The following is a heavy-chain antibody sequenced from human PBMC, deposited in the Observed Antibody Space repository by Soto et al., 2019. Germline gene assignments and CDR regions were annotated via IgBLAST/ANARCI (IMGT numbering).Heavy chain of an antibody. D-gene: IGHD3-22*01. CDR2: IYSDGYT. Sequence: PGGSLRLSCAASGFTVSTSYMSWVRQVPGKGLEWVSIIYSDGYTYYADSVKDRFTISRDNAKNSLYLQMNSLRAEDTAVYYCARDQLYYNDISGRPLNAFDVWGQGTMVTVSS. V-gene: IGHV3-66*01. CDR3: ARDQLYYNDISGRPLNAFDV. J-gene: IGHJ3*01. CDR1: GFTVSTSY.